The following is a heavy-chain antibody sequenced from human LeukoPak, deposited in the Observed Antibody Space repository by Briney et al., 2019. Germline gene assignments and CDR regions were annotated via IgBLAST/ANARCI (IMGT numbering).Heavy chain of an antibody. CDR1: GGSINNYY. CDR3: ARGRYCSADICSGGDAFDI. Sequence: SETLSLTCTVSGGSINNYYWRWIRQPAGKAVEGIGCIYTRGSTNYNPSLTSRLTLSADTSKKQHSLKLSSATTADTAVYYCARGRYCSADICSGGDAFDIWGQGTMVSVSS. V-gene: IGHV4-4*07. D-gene: IGHD2-15*01. CDR2: IYTRGST. J-gene: IGHJ3*02.